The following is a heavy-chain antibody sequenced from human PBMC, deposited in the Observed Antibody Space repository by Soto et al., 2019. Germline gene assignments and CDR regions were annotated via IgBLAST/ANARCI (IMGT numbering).Heavy chain of an antibody. D-gene: IGHD5-18*01. V-gene: IGHV4-34*01. CDR3: ARADGYYYGSSYYYHGMDV. Sequence: XGTLSLTCAVYGGSFSAYYWSWIRQPPGKGLEWIGIINHSGSTNYNPSLKSRVTISVDTSKNQFSLKLSSVTAADTAEYYCARADGYYYGSSYYYHGMDVWGQGTPVTVSS. CDR2: INHSGST. J-gene: IGHJ6*02. CDR1: GGSFSAYY.